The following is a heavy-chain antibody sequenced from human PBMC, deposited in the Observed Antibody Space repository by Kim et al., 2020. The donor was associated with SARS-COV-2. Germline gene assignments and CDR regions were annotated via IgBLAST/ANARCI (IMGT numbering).Heavy chain of an antibody. D-gene: IGHD1-1*01. V-gene: IGHV4-59*13. CDR3: ARGERGGTRGNYRTGKFDY. CDR2: VHYKGST. Sequence: SETLSLTCTVSGDSINPYYWSWIRQPPGKGLEWIGYVHYKGSTNYHSSLESRVTISMDTSKNEFSLKLNSVTAADPARYYCARGERGGTRGNYRTGKFDYWGQGALVTVSS. J-gene: IGHJ4*02. CDR1: GDSINPYY.